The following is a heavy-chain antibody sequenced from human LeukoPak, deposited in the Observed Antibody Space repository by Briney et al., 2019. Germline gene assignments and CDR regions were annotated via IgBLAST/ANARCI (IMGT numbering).Heavy chain of an antibody. CDR2: IYYSGST. V-gene: IGHV4-59*08. CDR1: GGSISSYY. Sequence: SETLSLTCTVSGGSISSYYWSWIRQAPGKGLEWIGYIYYSGSTNYNPSLKSRVTISVDTSKNQFSLKLSSVTAADTAVYYCARRTAPAGVNWFDPWGQGTLVTVSS. CDR3: ARRTAPAGVNWFDP. D-gene: IGHD1-1*01. J-gene: IGHJ5*02.